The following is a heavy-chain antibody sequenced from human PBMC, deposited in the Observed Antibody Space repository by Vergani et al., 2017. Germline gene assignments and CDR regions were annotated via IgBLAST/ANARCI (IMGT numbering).Heavy chain of an antibody. CDR1: GYTFTSYA. Sequence: QVQLVQSGAEVKKPGASVKVSCKASGYTFTSYAMHWVRQAPGQRLEWMGWINAGNGNTKYSQKFQGRVTITRDTSASTAYMELSSLRSEDTAVYYCVRAGRVAGTSFYYYYYGMDVWGQGTTVTVSS. D-gene: IGHD6-19*01. CDR3: VRAGRVAGTSFYYYYYGMDV. CDR2: INAGNGNT. V-gene: IGHV1-3*01. J-gene: IGHJ6*02.